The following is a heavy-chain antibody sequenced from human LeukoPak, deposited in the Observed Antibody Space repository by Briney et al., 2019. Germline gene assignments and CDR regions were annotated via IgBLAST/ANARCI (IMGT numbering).Heavy chain of an antibody. CDR2: IGGSGSIT. Sequence: PGASLRLFCAASGFTFGSQAMSWVRQAPGKGLEWVSVIGGSGSITYYRDSVKGRFTIPRDNSKNTMYLQMNSLRAEDTAVYYCASAGSGWYDYWGQGTLVTVSS. J-gene: IGHJ4*02. D-gene: IGHD6-19*01. CDR1: GFTFGSQA. CDR3: ASAGSGWYDY. V-gene: IGHV3-23*01.